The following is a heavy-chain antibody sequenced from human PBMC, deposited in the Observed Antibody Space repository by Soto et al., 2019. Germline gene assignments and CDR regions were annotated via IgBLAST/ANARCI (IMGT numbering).Heavy chain of an antibody. CDR3: ARVGVVPAAPRLRWFDP. Sequence: QVQLQQWGAGLLKPSETLSLTCAVYGGSFSGYYWSWIRQPPGKGLEWIGEINHSGSTNSNRSLKSQVTISVDTSKNQFSLKLSSVTAADTAVYYCARVGVVPAAPRLRWFDPWGQGTRVTVSS. D-gene: IGHD2-2*01. CDR2: INHSGST. J-gene: IGHJ5*02. CDR1: GGSFSGYY. V-gene: IGHV4-34*01.